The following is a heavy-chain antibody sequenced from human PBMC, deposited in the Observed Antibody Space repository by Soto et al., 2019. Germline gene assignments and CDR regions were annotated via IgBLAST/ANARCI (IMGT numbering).Heavy chain of an antibody. CDR1: GGSVSSGTHY. CDR2: IYYSGST. Sequence: QVQLQESGPGLVKPSETLSLTCTVSGGSVSSGTHYWSWIRQPPGKGLEWIGYIYYSGSTNYNTSVKSRVTRSIDPSKNQFSLKLSSVTAADTAVYYCARLLYYYDSSGYYGRHFDYWGQGTLATVSS. CDR3: ARLLYYYDSSGYYGRHFDY. D-gene: IGHD3-22*01. J-gene: IGHJ4*02. V-gene: IGHV4-61*01.